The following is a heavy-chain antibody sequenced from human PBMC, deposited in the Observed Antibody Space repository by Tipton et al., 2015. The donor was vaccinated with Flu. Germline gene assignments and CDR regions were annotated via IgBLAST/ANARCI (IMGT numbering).Heavy chain of an antibody. V-gene: IGHV4-59*01. CDR1: GASISSYY. D-gene: IGHD3-10*01. Sequence: LRLSCTVSGASISSYYWSWIRQPPGKGLEWIGYVFYTGSTDYNPSLKSRVTISVDTSKNQFSLELISVTAADTAVYYCARIQGGYYGSESYDTWGQGMLVTVSS. J-gene: IGHJ5*02. CDR2: VFYTGST. CDR3: ARIQGGYYGSESYDT.